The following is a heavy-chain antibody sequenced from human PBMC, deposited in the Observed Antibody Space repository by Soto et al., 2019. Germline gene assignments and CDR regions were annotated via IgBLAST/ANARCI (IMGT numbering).Heavy chain of an antibody. CDR2: VNPNGGGT. CDR3: ARGGEWLQLDY. D-gene: IGHD5-12*01. V-gene: IGHV1-46*01. J-gene: IGHJ4*02. CDR1: GYNFTSYY. Sequence: QVQLVQSGAEVKKPGASVRVSCKASGYNFTSYYMHWVRQAPGQGLEWMGIVNPNGGGTSYAQKFQGRVTLDRDQFTSKGYIELTGPRFEGPALYSFARGGEWLQLDYWGQGTLVTVSS.